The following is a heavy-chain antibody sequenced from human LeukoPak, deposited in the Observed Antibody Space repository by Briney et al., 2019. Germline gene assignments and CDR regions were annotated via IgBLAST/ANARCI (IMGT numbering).Heavy chain of an antibody. CDR2: ISYDGSNK. CDR1: GFTFSSYA. Sequence: PGRSLRLSCAASGFTFSSYAMHWVRQAPGKGLEWVAVISYDGSNKYYADSVKGRFTISRDNSKNTLYLQMNSQRAEDTAVYYCARDRGGGAAAAYYYYGMDVWGQGTTVTVSS. V-gene: IGHV3-30*04. D-gene: IGHD6-13*01. CDR3: ARDRGGGAAAAYYYYGMDV. J-gene: IGHJ6*02.